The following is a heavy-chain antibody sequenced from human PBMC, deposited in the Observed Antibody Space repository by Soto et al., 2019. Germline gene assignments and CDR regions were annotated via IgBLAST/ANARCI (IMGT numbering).Heavy chain of an antibody. J-gene: IGHJ5*02. D-gene: IGHD3-3*01. CDR3: ARDGDTAGDL. CDR1: GASFPFFS. CDR2: FYSTESS. V-gene: IGHV4-4*07. Sequence: QVQLQESGPGLVKPSETPSPTCPVSGASFPFFSWSWIRQPAGKGPEWIGRFYSTESSIYNPNLTSRVTISVDTSKNELSLKVASVTAADTAVYYCARDGDTAGDLWGQGTLVTVSS.